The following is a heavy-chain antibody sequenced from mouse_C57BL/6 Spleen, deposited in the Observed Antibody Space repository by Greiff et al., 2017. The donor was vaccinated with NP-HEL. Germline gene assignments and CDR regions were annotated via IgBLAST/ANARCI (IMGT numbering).Heavy chain of an antibody. Sequence: EVQLQQSGPELVKPGASVKISCKASGYTFTDYYMNWVKQSHGKSLEWIGDINPNTGGTSYNQKFKGKATLTVDKSSSTAYMELRSLTSEDSAVYYCARWRRDGQLRLHVDYWGQGTTLTVSS. CDR3: ARWRRDGQLRLHVDY. J-gene: IGHJ2*01. V-gene: IGHV1-26*01. CDR2: INPNTGGT. D-gene: IGHD3-2*02. CDR1: GYTFTDYY.